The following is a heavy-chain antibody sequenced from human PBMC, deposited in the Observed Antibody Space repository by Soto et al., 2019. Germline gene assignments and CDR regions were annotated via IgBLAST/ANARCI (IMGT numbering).Heavy chain of an antibody. J-gene: IGHJ6*03. Sequence: EVHLVESGGGLVQPGGSLRLSCAASGFTLSSYWMTWVRQAPRKGLECVANIKQDGSEKYYVDSVKGRFTISRDNAKNSLYLQMNSLRGEETAVYYCARHGDYVSMDVWGKGTTVTVSS. CDR1: GFTLSSYW. CDR3: ARHGDYVSMDV. D-gene: IGHD4-17*01. CDR2: IKQDGSEK. V-gene: IGHV3-7*01.